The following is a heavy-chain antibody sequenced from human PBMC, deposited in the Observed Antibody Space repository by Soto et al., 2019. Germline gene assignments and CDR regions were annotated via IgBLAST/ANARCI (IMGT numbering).Heavy chain of an antibody. J-gene: IGHJ4*02. CDR1: GGSISSYY. Sequence: PSETLSLTCTVSGGSISSYYWSWIRQPPGKGLEWIAYTYYSGSTNYNPSLKSRVTISVDTSENQFSLKLSSVTAADTAVYYCARSLGKTYYYDSSRPSWGQGTLVTVSS. CDR2: TYYSGST. V-gene: IGHV4-59*12. D-gene: IGHD3-22*01. CDR3: ARSLGKTYYYDSSRPS.